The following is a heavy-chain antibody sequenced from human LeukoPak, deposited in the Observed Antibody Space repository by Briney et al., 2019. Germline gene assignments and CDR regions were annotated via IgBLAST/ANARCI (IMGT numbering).Heavy chain of an antibody. J-gene: IGHJ4*02. D-gene: IGHD2-2*01. Sequence: GGSLRLSCAASGFTFDDYAMHWVRQAPGKGLEWVSGISWNSGSIGYADSVKGRFTISRDNAKDSLYLQMNSLRAEDTALYYCAKDRGYCSSTSCSKRSLELHIWGQGTLVTVSS. CDR1: GFTFDDYA. V-gene: IGHV3-9*01. CDR3: AKDRGYCSSTSCSKRSLELHI. CDR2: ISWNSGSI.